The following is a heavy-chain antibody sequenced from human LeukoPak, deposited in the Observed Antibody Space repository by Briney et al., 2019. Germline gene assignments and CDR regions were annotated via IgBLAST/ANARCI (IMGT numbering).Heavy chain of an antibody. V-gene: IGHV4-59*01. J-gene: IGHJ3*02. CDR3: VKSNSRYQPWTLDI. CDR2: IYYSGST. Sequence: SETLSLACTVSGGSISSYYWSWIRQPPGKGLEWIGYIYYSGSTNYNPSLKSRVTISVDTSKNQFSLKLSSVTAADTAMYYCVKSNSRYQPWTLDIWGRGTMVTVSS. CDR1: GGSISSYY. D-gene: IGHD2-2*01.